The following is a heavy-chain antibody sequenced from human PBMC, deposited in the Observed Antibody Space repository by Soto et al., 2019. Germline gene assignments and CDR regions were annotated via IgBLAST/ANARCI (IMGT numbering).Heavy chain of an antibody. D-gene: IGHD6-6*01. CDR2: IYSRPNYI. J-gene: IGHJ6*02. V-gene: IGHV3-21*06. Sequence: EVQLLQSGGGPVRSGGSLRLSCVASGFTLNNYRMTWVHQGPGKGLEWVASIYSRPNYIHYTESVKGRFIISRDNAKNSVYLQMNSLRVEDAAVYYCGREKEDEGSSSLRVYYGVDVWGQGTTVTVSS. CDR3: GREKEDEGSSSLRVYYGVDV. CDR1: GFTLNNYR.